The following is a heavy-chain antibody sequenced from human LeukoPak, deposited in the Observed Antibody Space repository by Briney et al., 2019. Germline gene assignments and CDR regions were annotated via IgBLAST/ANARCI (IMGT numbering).Heavy chain of an antibody. Sequence: SETLSLTCTVSGGSISSYYWSWLRQPRGKGLEWIGYIYYSGCTNYNPSLKGRVPISEDTSKNHVSLKLGPVTAADPAVYYSGSTNYNPSLKSRFTISVDTSKNQCSLKLSSVTAADTVVYYCARGWVVRGARGAFDIWGQGTMVTVSS. CDR2: IYYSGCT. D-gene: IGHD3-10*01. J-gene: IGHJ3*02. V-gene: IGHV4-59*08. CDR1: GGSISSYY. CDR3: GSTNYNPSLKSRFTISVDTSKNQCSLKLSSVTAADTVVYYCARGWVVRGARGAFDI.